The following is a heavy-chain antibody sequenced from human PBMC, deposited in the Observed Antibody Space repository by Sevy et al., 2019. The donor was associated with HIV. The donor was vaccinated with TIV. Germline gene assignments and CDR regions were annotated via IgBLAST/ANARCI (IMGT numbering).Heavy chain of an antibody. CDR2: IYNVGDT. V-gene: IGHV4-59*01. J-gene: IGHJ5*02. Sequence: SETLSLTCTVSGGSISGYYWSWIRQSPGKGLEWIGYIYNVGDTRYNPSLKSRVTISMATSQNQFSLHLNSVTAADTAVYYCARRGLALAGNWFDPWGQGTLVTVSS. CDR1: GGSISGYY. CDR3: ARRGLALAGNWFDP.